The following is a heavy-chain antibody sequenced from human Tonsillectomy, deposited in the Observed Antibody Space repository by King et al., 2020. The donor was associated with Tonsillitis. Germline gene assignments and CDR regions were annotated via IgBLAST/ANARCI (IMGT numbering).Heavy chain of an antibody. CDR2: SRNKANSYTT. V-gene: IGHV3-72*01. D-gene: IGHD3-3*01. CDR3: ARVAGDNGDYTLDY. J-gene: IGHJ4*02. CDR1: GFTFSDRY. Sequence: VQLVESGGGLVQPGGSLRLSCAASGFTFSDRYMDWVRQPPGKGLEWVARSRNKANSYTTEYAASVKGRFTISRDDSKNSLYLQMNSLKTEETAVYYCARVAGDNGDYTLDYWGQGTLVTVSS.